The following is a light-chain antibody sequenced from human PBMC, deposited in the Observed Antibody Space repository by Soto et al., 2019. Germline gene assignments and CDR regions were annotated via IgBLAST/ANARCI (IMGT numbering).Light chain of an antibody. V-gene: IGKV3-20*01. CDR2: GAS. Sequence: EIVLTQSPGTLSLSPGETPTFSGRHSHSFGSKLAWYRQTPGQAPRLLIYGASTRATDTPARFSGSGAGTDFTLTISRVEPADFALYYCQQYGSSFATFGQGTKVE. CDR1: HSFGSK. CDR3: QQYGSSFAT. J-gene: IGKJ1*01.